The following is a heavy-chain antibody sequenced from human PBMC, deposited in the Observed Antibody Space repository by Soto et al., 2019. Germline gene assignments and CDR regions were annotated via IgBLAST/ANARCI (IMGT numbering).Heavy chain of an antibody. J-gene: IGHJ4*02. CDR2: VISLFGTA. D-gene: IGHD4-17*01. Sequence: VQLMQSGAEVKKPGSSVKVSCKASGGTFSSHSINWVRQAPGQGLEWMGGVISLFGTANYAHNCKGRDTITAYQSTSTAYMELNSRRSDDTAVYYYARDVCYCDFSAALLDWGEGPVVTISS. V-gene: IGHV1-69*01. CDR3: ARDVCYCDFSAALLD. CDR1: GGTFSSHS.